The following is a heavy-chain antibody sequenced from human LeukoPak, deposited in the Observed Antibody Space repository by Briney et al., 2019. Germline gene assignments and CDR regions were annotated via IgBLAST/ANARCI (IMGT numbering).Heavy chain of an antibody. J-gene: IGHJ4*02. CDR3: ASGGYSYGFDY. V-gene: IGHV4-39*07. CDR2: IYYSGST. CDR1: GGSISTTGYY. Sequence: NPSETLSLTCTVSGGSISTTGYYWAWIRQPPGKGLQWIASIYYSGSTYYNSSLKSRVTISVDRSKNQLSLKLSPVTAADTAMYYCASGGYSYGFDYWGQGTLVTVSS. D-gene: IGHD5-18*01.